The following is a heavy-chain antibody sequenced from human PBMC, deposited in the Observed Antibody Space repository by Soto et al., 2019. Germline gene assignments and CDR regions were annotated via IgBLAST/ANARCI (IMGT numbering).Heavy chain of an antibody. CDR2: MYNSGST. D-gene: IGHD3-10*01. Sequence: WTWIRQPPGKRLEWIGFMYNSGSTHYNPSLKSRVTISLDTSKNQFSLNLRSVTAADTAVYYCASMGYHYGSGSYPLDYWGQGTLVTVSS. J-gene: IGHJ4*02. V-gene: IGHV4-59*08. CDR3: ASMGYHYGSGSYPLDY.